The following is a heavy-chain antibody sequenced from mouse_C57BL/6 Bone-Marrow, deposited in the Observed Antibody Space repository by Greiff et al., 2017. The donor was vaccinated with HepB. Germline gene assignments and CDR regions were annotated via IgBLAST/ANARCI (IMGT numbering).Heavy chain of an antibody. CDR2: IDPEDGDT. J-gene: IGHJ2*01. CDR1: GFNIKDYY. V-gene: IGHV14-1*01. CDR3: TAEAGTGYFDY. D-gene: IGHD4-1*01. Sequence: VQLQQSGAELVRPGASVKLSCTASGFNIKDYYMHWVKQRPEQGLEWIGRIDPEDGDTEYAPKFQGKATMTADTSSNTAYLQLSSLTSEDTAVYYCTAEAGTGYFDYWGQGTTLTVSS.